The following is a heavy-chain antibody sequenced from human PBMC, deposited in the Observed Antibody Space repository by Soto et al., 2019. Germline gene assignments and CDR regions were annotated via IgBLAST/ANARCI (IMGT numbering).Heavy chain of an antibody. CDR2: TYYRSRWYN. V-gene: IGHV6-1*01. D-gene: IGHD1-7*01. CDR1: GDSVSSNSAA. Sequence: SHTLSLTCAISGDSVSSNSAAWNWIRLSPSRGLEWLARTYYRSRWYNDYAVSVRSRITVNPDTSKNQFSLQLTSVTPEDTAVYYCAGTTSHQWYYMDVLGKGTTVTGSS. J-gene: IGHJ6*03. CDR3: AGTTSHQWYYMDV.